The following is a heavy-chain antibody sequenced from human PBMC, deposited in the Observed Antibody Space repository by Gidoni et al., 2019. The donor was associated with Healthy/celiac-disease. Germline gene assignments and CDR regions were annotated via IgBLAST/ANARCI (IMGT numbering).Heavy chain of an antibody. Sequence: EVQLVQSGAEVKKPGESLKSSCKGSGYSFPSYWIGWVRQMPGKGLEWMGIIYPGDSDTRYSPSFQGQVTISADKAISTAYLQWSSLKASDTAMYYCARRERVAAAGSYWYFDLWGRGTLVTVSS. D-gene: IGHD6-13*01. V-gene: IGHV5-51*01. CDR2: IYPGDSDT. CDR3: ARRERVAAAGSYWYFDL. J-gene: IGHJ2*01. CDR1: GYSFPSYW.